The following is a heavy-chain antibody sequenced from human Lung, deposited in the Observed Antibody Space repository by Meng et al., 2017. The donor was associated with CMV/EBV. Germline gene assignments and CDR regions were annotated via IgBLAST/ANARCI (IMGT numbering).Heavy chain of an antibody. CDR2: ISPNTGGT. V-gene: IGHV1-2*02. J-gene: IGHJ4*02. CDR3: ARQADYYGSGSHFDS. Sequence: GAEVKKPGTSLKVSCKPSGYTFTGFYVHWVQQAPGQGLEWMGWISPNTGGTNYAQKFQGRVTMTEDTSISTAYMELRSLRFDDTAVYYCARQADYYGSGSHFDSWGQGTLVTVSS. D-gene: IGHD3-10*01. CDR1: GYTFTGFY.